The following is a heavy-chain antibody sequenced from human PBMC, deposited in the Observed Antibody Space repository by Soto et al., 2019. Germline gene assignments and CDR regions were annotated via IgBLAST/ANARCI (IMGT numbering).Heavy chain of an antibody. Sequence: SETLALTCAVSGCSISSYYWSWIRQPPGKGLEWIGYIYYSGSTNYNPSLKSRVTISVDTSKNQFSLKLSSVTAADTAVYYCARAIADDTAMGITPTAGLDYWGQGTLVPVSS. CDR2: IYYSGST. V-gene: IGHV4-59*01. CDR1: GCSISSYY. J-gene: IGHJ4*02. CDR3: ARAIADDTAMGITPTAGLDY. D-gene: IGHD5-18*01.